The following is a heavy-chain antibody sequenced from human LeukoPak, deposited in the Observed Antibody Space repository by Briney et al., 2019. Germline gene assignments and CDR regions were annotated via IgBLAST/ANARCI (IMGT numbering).Heavy chain of an antibody. D-gene: IGHD3-9*01. CDR1: GGTFSSYA. V-gene: IGHV1-69*06. CDR3: AREHYDILTGYYFEREYYFDY. J-gene: IGHJ4*02. Sequence: SVKVSCKASGGTFSSYAISWVRQAPGQGLEWMGGIIPIFGTANYAQKFQGRVTITADKSTSTAYMELSSLRSEDTAVYYCAREHYDILTGYYFEREYYFDYWGQGTLVTVSS. CDR2: IIPIFGTA.